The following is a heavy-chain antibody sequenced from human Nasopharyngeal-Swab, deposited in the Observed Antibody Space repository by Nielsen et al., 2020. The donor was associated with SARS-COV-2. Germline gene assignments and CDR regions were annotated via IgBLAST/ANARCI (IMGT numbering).Heavy chain of an antibody. CDR2: IYRGGNT. CDR1: GFTVSSNY. D-gene: IGHD6-19*01. Sequence: GESLKISCAASGFTVSSNYMSWVRQAPGKGLEWVSVIYRGGNTYYAGSVRGRFTISRDNSKNTLYLQMNSLRAEDTAVYYCARRGSGGWYNDYWGQGTLVTVSS. J-gene: IGHJ4*02. V-gene: IGHV3-53*01. CDR3: ARRGSGGWYNDY.